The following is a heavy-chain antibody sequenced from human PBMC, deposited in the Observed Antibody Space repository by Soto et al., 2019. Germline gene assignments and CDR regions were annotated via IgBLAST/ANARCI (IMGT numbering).Heavy chain of an antibody. J-gene: IGHJ5*02. CDR1: GGSLSGSY. V-gene: IGHV4-34*02. D-gene: IGHD3-16*01. Sequence: QVQLQQWGAGLLKPSETLSLTCAVYGGSLSGSYFTWTRQAPERGLEWIGEVLPSGAVNYNPSLKTRLPISLDSPNNHFSLKLSSVTAADTAVYYCSRGRDECKGGRTWGQGTLVTVSS. CDR2: VLPSGAV. CDR3: SRGRDECKGGRT.